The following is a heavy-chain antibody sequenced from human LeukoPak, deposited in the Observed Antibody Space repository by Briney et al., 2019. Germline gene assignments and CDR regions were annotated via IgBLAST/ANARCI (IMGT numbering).Heavy chain of an antibody. J-gene: IGHJ1*01. CDR2: IYYSGST. V-gene: IGHV4-59*01. Sequence: SETLSLTCTVSGGSISSYYWSWIRQPPGKGLEWIGYIYYSGSTNYNPSLKSRVTISVDTSKNQFSLKLSSVTAADTAVYYCARLKYYYDSSGTRAEYFQHWGQGTLVTASS. D-gene: IGHD3-22*01. CDR1: GGSISSYY. CDR3: ARLKYYYDSSGTRAEYFQH.